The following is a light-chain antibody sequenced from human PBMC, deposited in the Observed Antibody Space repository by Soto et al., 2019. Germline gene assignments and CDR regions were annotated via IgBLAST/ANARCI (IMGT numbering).Light chain of an antibody. CDR3: CSYAGSRNVV. V-gene: IGLV2-8*01. J-gene: IGLJ2*01. CDR1: SSDVGDYNY. Sequence: QSVLTQPPSASGSPGQSVTISCTGTSSDVGDYNYVSWYQQHPGKAPKLMIYEVSKRPSGVPDRFSGSKSGNTASLTVSGLQAEDEADYYCCSYAGSRNVVFGGGTKVTVL. CDR2: EVS.